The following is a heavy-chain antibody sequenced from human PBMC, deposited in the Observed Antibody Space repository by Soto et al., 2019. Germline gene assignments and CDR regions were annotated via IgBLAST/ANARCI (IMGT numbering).Heavy chain of an antibody. D-gene: IGHD3-10*01. CDR3: ARDSGGSGPHANFDY. CDR2: INAGNGNT. Sequence: ASVKVSCKASGYTFTSYAMHWVRQAPGQRLEWMGWINAGNGNTKYSQKFQGRVTITRDTSASTAYMELSSLSSEDTAVYYCARDSGGSGPHANFDYWGQGTLVTVSS. J-gene: IGHJ4*02. V-gene: IGHV1-3*01. CDR1: GYTFTSYA.